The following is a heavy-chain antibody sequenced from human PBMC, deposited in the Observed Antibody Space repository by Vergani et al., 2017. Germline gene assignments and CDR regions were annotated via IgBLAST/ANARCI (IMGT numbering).Heavy chain of an antibody. V-gene: IGHV1-69*06. CDR1: GGTFSSYA. J-gene: IGHJ4*02. CDR2: IIPIFGTA. Sequence: QVQLVQSGAEVKKPGSSVKVSCKASGGTFSSYAISWVRQAPGQGLEWMGGIIPIFGTANYAQKFQGRVTMTRDTSISTAYMELSRLRSDDTAVYYCARAFTRLENYFDYWGQGTLVTVSS. CDR3: ARAFTRLENYFDY.